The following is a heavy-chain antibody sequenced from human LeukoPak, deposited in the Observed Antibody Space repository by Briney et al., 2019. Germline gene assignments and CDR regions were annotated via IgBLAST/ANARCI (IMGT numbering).Heavy chain of an antibody. J-gene: IGHJ4*02. CDR3: AKEVRNSSGWEHYFDY. CDR1: GFTFSSYA. CDR2: ISGSGGST. Sequence: GGSLRLSCAASGFTFSSYAMSWVRQAPGKGLEWVSAISGSGGSTYYADSVKGRFTISRDNSKNTLYLQMNSLRAEDTAVYYCAKEVRNSSGWEHYFDYWGQGTLVTVSS. D-gene: IGHD6-19*01. V-gene: IGHV3-23*01.